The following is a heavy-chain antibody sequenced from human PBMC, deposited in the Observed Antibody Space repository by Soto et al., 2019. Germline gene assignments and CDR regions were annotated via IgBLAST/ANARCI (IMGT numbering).Heavy chain of an antibody. CDR1: GFTFSSYA. CDR3: AKALPPVWFGESTNGYYGMDV. CDR2: ISGSGGST. J-gene: IGHJ6*02. Sequence: GGSLRLSCAASGFTFSSYAMSWVRQAPGKGLEWVSAISGSGGSTYYADSVKGRFTISRDNSKNTLYLQMNSLRAEDTAVYYCAKALPPVWFGESTNGYYGMDVWGQGTTVTVSS. D-gene: IGHD3-10*01. V-gene: IGHV3-23*01.